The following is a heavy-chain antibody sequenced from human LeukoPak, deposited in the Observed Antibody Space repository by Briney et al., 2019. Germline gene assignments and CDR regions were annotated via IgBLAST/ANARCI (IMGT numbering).Heavy chain of an antibody. Sequence: ASETLSLTCTVSGRSISSSSYYWGWIRQPPGKGLEWIGSIYYSGSTYYNPSLKSRVTISADTSKNQFSLKLSSVTAADTAVYYCAGHTTIYGDYVYWGQGTLVTVSS. CDR1: GRSISSSSYY. J-gene: IGHJ4*02. D-gene: IGHD4-17*01. CDR2: IYYSGST. V-gene: IGHV4-39*01. CDR3: AGHTTIYGDYVY.